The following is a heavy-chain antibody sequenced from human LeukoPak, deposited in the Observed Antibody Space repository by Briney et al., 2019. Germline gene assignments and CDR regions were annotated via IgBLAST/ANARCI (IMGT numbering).Heavy chain of an antibody. CDR3: ARERATLDYYYYMDV. J-gene: IGHJ6*03. V-gene: IGHV3-7*03. CDR2: IKQDGSEK. Sequence: GGSLRLSCAASGFTFSNYWMNWVRQAPGKGLEWVANIKQDGSEKYYVDSVEGRFTVSRDNAKNSLYLQMNSLRAEDTALYYCARERATLDYYYYMDVWGKGTTVTVSS. D-gene: IGHD5-12*01. CDR1: GFTFSNYW.